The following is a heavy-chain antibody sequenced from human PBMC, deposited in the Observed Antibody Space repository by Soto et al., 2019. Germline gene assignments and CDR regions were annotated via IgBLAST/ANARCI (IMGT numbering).Heavy chain of an antibody. CDR2: IYYSGST. Sequence: QVQLQESGPGLVKPSQTLSLTCTVSGGSISSGDYYWSWIRQPPGKGLEWIGYIYYSGSTYYNPSLKSRVTISVDTSKTQFSLKLSSVTAADTAVYYCARAKWELLRGVVDAFDIWGQGTMVTVSS. CDR3: ARAKWELLRGVVDAFDI. D-gene: IGHD1-26*01. V-gene: IGHV4-30-4*01. CDR1: GGSISSGDYY. J-gene: IGHJ3*02.